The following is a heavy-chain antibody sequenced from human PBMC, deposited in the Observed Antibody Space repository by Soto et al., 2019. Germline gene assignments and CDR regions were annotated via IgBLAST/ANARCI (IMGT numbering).Heavy chain of an antibody. CDR3: ARDSKGSKWLPLFGYYGMDV. J-gene: IGHJ6*02. CDR2: IYHSGST. D-gene: IGHD6-19*01. V-gene: IGHV4-4*02. Sequence: QVQLQESGPGLVKPSGTLSLTCAVSGGSISSSNWWSWVRQPPGKGLEWIGEIYHSGSTNYNPSLKSRVTISVDKSKNQFSLKLSSLTAADTAVYHCARDSKGSKWLPLFGYYGMDVWGQGTTVTVSS. CDR1: GGSISSSNW.